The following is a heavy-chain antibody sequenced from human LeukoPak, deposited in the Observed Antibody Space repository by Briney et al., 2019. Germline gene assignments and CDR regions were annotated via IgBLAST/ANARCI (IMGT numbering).Heavy chain of an antibody. J-gene: IGHJ4*02. CDR1: GFTFSSYW. V-gene: IGHV3-7*05. CDR2: IKQDGSEK. CDR3: ARARYGGNGYYFDC. D-gene: IGHD4-23*01. Sequence: PGGSLRLSCAASGFTFSSYWMTWVRQAPGKGLEWVANIKQDGSEKYYVDSVQGQFTISRDNAKNSLSLQMNSLRAEDTAVYYCARARYGGNGYYFDCWGQGTLVTVSS.